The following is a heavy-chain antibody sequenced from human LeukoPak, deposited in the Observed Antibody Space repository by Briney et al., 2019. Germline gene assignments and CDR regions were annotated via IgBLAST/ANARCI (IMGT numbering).Heavy chain of an antibody. J-gene: IGHJ6*03. V-gene: IGHV4-4*07. CDR1: GGSNSSYY. Sequence: SETLSLTCTVSGGSNSSYYWSWIRQPAGKGLEWIGRIYTSGSTNYNPSLKSRVTMSVDTSKNQFSLKLSSVTAADTAVYYCARGVGEYQLLHYYYYMDVWGKGTTVTVSS. CDR3: ARGVGEYQLLHYYYYMDV. D-gene: IGHD2-2*01. CDR2: IYTSGST.